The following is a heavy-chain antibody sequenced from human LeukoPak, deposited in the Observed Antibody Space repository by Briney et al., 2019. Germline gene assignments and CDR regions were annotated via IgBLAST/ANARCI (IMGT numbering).Heavy chain of an antibody. Sequence: ASVKVSCKASGYTFTGYYMHWLRQAPGQGLEWMGWINPNSGGTNYAQKFQGRVTMTRDTSISTAYMELSRLRSDDTAGYYCARGPERAWSGFFFSYGMDVWGQGTTVTVSS. V-gene: IGHV1-2*02. CDR3: ARGPERAWSGFFFSYGMDV. J-gene: IGHJ6*02. CDR2: INPNSGGT. CDR1: GYTFTGYY. D-gene: IGHD3-3*01.